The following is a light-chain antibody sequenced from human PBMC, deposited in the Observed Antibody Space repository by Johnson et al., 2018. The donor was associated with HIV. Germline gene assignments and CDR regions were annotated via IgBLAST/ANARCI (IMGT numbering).Light chain of an antibody. CDR3: GTWDSSLSAYV. CDR2: DNN. Sequence: QSVLTQPPSVSAAPGQKVTISCSGSSSNIGNNYVSWYQQLPGTAPKLLIYDNNKRPSGIPDRFSGSKSGTSATLGITGLQTWDEAHYYCGTWDSSLSAYVFGTGTKVTVL. CDR1: SSNIGNNY. V-gene: IGLV1-51*01. J-gene: IGLJ1*01.